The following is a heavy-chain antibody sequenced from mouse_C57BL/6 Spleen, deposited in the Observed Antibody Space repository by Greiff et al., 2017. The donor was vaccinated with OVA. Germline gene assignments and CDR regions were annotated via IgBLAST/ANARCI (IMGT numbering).Heavy chain of an antibody. CDR1: GFTFGDYG. Sequence: EVKLVESGGGLVKPGGSLKLSCAASGFTFGDYGMHWVRQAPEKGLEWVAYISSGSSTIYYADTVKGRFTISRDNAKNTLFLQMTSLRSEDTAMYYCAREGAHYDEYAMDYWGQGTSVTVSS. D-gene: IGHD2-4*01. CDR2: ISSGSSTI. CDR3: AREGAHYDEYAMDY. V-gene: IGHV5-17*01. J-gene: IGHJ4*01.